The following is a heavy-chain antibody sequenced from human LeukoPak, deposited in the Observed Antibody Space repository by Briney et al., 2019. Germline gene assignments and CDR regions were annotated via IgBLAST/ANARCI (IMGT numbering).Heavy chain of an antibody. Sequence: ASVKVSCKASGYTFTSYDINWVRQAPGQGLEWMGWISAYNGNTNYAQKLQGRVTMTTDTSTSTAYMELRSLRSDDTAVYYCARAPYDFWSGYYHYWGQGTLVTVSS. J-gene: IGHJ4*02. CDR1: GYTFTSYD. CDR2: ISAYNGNT. CDR3: ARAPYDFWSGYYHY. D-gene: IGHD3-3*01. V-gene: IGHV1-18*01.